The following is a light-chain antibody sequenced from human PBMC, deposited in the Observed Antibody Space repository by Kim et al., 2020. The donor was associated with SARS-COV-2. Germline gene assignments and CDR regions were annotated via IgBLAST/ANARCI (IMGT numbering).Light chain of an antibody. CDR1: SSKLGNYNL. J-gene: IGLJ2*01. V-gene: IGLV2-23*02. CDR2: NVS. Sequence: GRSITISGTGSSSKLGNYNLVTWYQQHPGRAPKLLIYNVSERPSGVSNRFSGSKSGNTASLTISGLQAEDEADYYCRSYAGSSTVIFGGGTQLTVL. CDR3: RSYAGSSTVI.